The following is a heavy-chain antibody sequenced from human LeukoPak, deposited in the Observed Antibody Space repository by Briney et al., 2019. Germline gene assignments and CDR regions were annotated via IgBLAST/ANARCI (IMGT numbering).Heavy chain of an antibody. V-gene: IGHV1-18*04. J-gene: IGHJ4*02. CDR1: GYTFTNYS. D-gene: IGHD6-19*01. Sequence: ASVKVSCKASGYTFTNYSIGWVRQAPGQGLEWMGWISGYNGNTNYAQKFQGRVTMTTDTSTSTAYMDLRSLRSDDTAVYYCARDEGGSGWRFDYWGQGTLVTVSS. CDR2: ISGYNGNT. CDR3: ARDEGGSGWRFDY.